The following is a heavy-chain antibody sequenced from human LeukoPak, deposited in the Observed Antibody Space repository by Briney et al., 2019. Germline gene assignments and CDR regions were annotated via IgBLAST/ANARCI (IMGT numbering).Heavy chain of an antibody. Sequence: SETLSLTCAVYGGSFSGYYWSWIRQPPGKGLEWIGEINHSGSTNYNPSLKSRVTISVDTSKNQFSLKLSSVTAADTAVYYCARGWRFLEWSSKYYYYYYMDVWGKGTTVTVSS. CDR1: GGSFSGYY. CDR2: INHSGST. CDR3: ARGWRFLEWSSKYYYYYYMDV. V-gene: IGHV4-34*01. J-gene: IGHJ6*03. D-gene: IGHD3-3*01.